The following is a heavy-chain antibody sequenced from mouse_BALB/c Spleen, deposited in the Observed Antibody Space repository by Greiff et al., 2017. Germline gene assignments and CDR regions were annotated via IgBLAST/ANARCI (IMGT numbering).Heavy chain of an antibody. CDR2: ISSGGSYT. Sequence: EVQVVESGGDLVKPGGSLKLSCAASGFTFSSYGMSWVRQTPDKRLEWVATISSGGSYTYYPDSVKGRFTISRDNAKNTLYLQMSSLKSEDTAMYYCARHRGGNYWYFDVWGAGTTVTVSS. CDR1: GFTFSSYG. CDR3: ARHRGGNYWYFDV. J-gene: IGHJ1*01. V-gene: IGHV5-6*01. D-gene: IGHD2-1*01.